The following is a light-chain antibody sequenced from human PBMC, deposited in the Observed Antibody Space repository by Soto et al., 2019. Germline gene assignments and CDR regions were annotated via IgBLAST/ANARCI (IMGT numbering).Light chain of an antibody. CDR3: SSYTSSFG. J-gene: IGLJ2*01. V-gene: IGLV2-14*01. CDR1: SSDVGGYNY. CDR2: DVS. Sequence: QSVLTQPASVSGSPGQSITISCTGTSSDVGGYNYVSWYQQHPGKAPKLMIYDVSNRPSGVSNRFSGSKSGNTASLTISGLQAEDEADYYCSSYTSSFGFGGGTKLTVL.